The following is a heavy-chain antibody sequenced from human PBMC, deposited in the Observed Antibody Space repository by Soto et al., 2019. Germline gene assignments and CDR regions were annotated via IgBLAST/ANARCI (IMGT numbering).Heavy chain of an antibody. CDR2: INHSGST. D-gene: IGHD6-13*01. J-gene: IGHJ5*02. CDR3: ARVRSRWQQLVRWLDP. V-gene: IGHV4-34*01. Sequence: PSETLSLTCAVYGGSFSGYYWSWIRQPPGKGLEWIGEINHSGSTNYNPSLKSRVTISVDTSKNQFSLKLSSVTAADTAVYYCARVRSRWQQLVRWLDPCGQGTLVTVYS. CDR1: GGSFSGYY.